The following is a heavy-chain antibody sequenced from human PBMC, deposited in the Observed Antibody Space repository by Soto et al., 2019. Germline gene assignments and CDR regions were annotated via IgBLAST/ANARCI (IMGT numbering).Heavy chain of an antibody. CDR2: ISAYNGNT. D-gene: IGHD6-19*01. V-gene: IGHV1-18*01. J-gene: IGHJ4*02. Sequence: QVQLVQSGAEVKKPGASVKVSCKASGYTFTSYGISWVRQAPGQGLEWMGWISAYNGNTNYAQKPQGRVTMTTDTSTRTAYMGLRSLRSDDTAVYYCARVRDGGEQWQVRGPHFDYWGQGTLVTVSS. CDR1: GYTFTSYG. CDR3: ARVRDGGEQWQVRGPHFDY.